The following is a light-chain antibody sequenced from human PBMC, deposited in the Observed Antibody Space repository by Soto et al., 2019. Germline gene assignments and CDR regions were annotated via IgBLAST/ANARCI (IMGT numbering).Light chain of an antibody. CDR3: QQYNNWPQT. Sequence: EIVMTQSPATLSVSPGERATLSCRASQSVSSSLAGYQQKPGQAPRLLIYAASTRATGIPARFSGSGSGTAFTLTISSLQSEDFAVYYCQQYNNWPQTFGQGTKVEIK. CDR2: AAS. V-gene: IGKV3-15*01. J-gene: IGKJ1*01. CDR1: QSVSSS.